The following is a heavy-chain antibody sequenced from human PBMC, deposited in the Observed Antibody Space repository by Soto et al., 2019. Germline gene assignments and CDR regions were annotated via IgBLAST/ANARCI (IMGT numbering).Heavy chain of an antibody. D-gene: IGHD3-3*01. J-gene: IGHJ6*02. Sequence: EVQLVESGGGLVQPGGSLRLSCAASGFTFSSYWMSWVRQAPGKGLEWVANIKQDGSEKYYVDSVKGRFTISRDNAKNSLYLQMNSLRAEDTAVYYCASHDDFWSGYPPYYYYGMDVWGQGTTFTVSS. CDR1: GFTFSSYW. CDR3: ASHDDFWSGYPPYYYYGMDV. CDR2: IKQDGSEK. V-gene: IGHV3-7*03.